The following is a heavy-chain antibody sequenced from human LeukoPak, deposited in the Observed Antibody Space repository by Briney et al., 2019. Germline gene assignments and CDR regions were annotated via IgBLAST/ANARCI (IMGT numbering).Heavy chain of an antibody. CDR3: ATGGDEYSSSSEYFQH. D-gene: IGHD6-6*01. V-gene: IGHV1-69*01. Sequence: GSSVKVSCKASGGTFSSYAISWVRQAPGQGLEWMGGIIPIFGTANYAQKFQGRVTITADASTSTAYMELSSLRSEDTAVSYCATGGDEYSSSSEYFQHWGQGTLVTVSS. J-gene: IGHJ1*01. CDR2: IIPIFGTA. CDR1: GGTFSSYA.